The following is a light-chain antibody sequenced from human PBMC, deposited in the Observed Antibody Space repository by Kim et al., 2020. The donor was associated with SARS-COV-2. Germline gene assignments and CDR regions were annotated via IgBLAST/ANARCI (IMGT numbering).Light chain of an antibody. Sequence: SAAVGDSVTITCRTSEDISNYLNWFQQKPGKAPNLLLYATSSLKSGVSPRFSGGGSGTDFSLTLTNLQPEDSATYYCQQCYSAPWTFGQGTKLEI. CDR1: EDISNY. CDR3: QQCYSAPWT. V-gene: IGKV1-39*01. J-gene: IGKJ2*02. CDR2: ATS.